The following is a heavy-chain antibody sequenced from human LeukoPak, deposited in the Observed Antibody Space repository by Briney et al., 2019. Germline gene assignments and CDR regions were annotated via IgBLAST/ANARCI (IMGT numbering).Heavy chain of an antibody. CDR3: TTRITMVRGVLSEFDY. J-gene: IGHJ4*02. CDR1: GFTFSNAW. Sequence: PGESLRLSCAASGFTFSNAWMSWVRQAPGKGLEWVGRIKSKTDGGTTNYAAPVKGRFTISRDDSKSTLYLQMNSLKTEDTAVYYCTTRITMVRGVLSEFDYWGQGTLVTVSS. CDR2: IKSKTDGGTT. V-gene: IGHV3-15*01. D-gene: IGHD3-10*01.